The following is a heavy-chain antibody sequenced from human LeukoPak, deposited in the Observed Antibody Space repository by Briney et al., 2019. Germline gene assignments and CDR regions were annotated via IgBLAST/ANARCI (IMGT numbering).Heavy chain of an antibody. V-gene: IGHV3-9*01. Sequence: GGSLRLSRAASGFTFDDYAMHWVRQAPGKGLEWVSGISWNSGSIGYADSVKGRFTISRDNAKNSLYLQMNSLRAEDTALYYCAKDSPMDPWGQGTLVTVSS. CDR2: ISWNSGSI. CDR1: GFTFDDYA. D-gene: IGHD3-10*01. CDR3: AKDSPMDP. J-gene: IGHJ5*02.